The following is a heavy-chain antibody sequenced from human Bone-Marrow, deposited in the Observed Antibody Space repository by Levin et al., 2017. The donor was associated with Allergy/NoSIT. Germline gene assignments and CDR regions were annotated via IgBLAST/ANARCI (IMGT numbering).Heavy chain of an antibody. Sequence: GGSLRLSCAASGFTFSSYGMHWVRQAPGKGLEWVAIISYDGTNKYYADSVRGRFTISRDNSKNTVYLQMNSLTSEDTAVYYCAKDQSSSWYGAIDFWGQGTLVTVSS. V-gene: IGHV3-30*18. J-gene: IGHJ4*02. D-gene: IGHD6-13*01. CDR3: AKDQSSSWYGAIDF. CDR2: ISYDGTNK. CDR1: GFTFSSYG.